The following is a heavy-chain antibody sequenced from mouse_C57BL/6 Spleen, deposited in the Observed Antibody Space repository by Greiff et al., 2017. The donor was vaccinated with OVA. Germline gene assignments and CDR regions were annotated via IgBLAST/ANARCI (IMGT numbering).Heavy chain of an antibody. CDR1: GFTFSDYG. V-gene: IGHV5-17*01. J-gene: IGHJ1*03. CDR2: ISSGSSTI. CDR3: ARKEYFDV. Sequence: DVKLVESGGGLVKPGGSLKLSCAASGFTFSDYGMHWVRQAPGKGLEWVAYISSGSSTIYYADTVKGRFTISRDNAKNTLFMQMTSLRSEDTAINYCARKEYFDVWGTGTTVTVSS.